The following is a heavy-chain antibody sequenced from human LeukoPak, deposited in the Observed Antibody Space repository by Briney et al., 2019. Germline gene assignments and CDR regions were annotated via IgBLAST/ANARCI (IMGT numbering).Heavy chain of an antibody. V-gene: IGHV3-48*02. Sequence: GGSLRLSCVASGFTVSSTYMNWVRQAPGKGLEWVSYISSSSTTIKYADSVKGRFTISRDNAKNSLFLQMNSLRDEDTAVYYCARVSAYSSGWPLLDYWGQGALVTVSS. CDR2: ISSSSTTI. CDR3: ARVSAYSSGWPLLDY. J-gene: IGHJ4*02. D-gene: IGHD6-19*01. CDR1: GFTVSSTY.